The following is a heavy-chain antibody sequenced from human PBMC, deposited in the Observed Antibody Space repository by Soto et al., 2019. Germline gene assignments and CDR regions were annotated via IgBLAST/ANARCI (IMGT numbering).Heavy chain of an antibody. CDR3: VRYRVGRIVYDL. V-gene: IGHV3-72*01. J-gene: IGHJ5*02. D-gene: IGHD1-26*01. CDR1: GFVFSDHF. CDR2: SRTKEKGYTT. Sequence: DEHLVESGGGLVQPGRSLRLSCAASGFVFSDHFMDWVRQAPGRGLEWLGRSRTKEKGYTTEDAASVRGRFIISRDDTKESVYLQMNTLNTEDTAVYYCVRYRVGRIVYDLWGQGILVTVSS.